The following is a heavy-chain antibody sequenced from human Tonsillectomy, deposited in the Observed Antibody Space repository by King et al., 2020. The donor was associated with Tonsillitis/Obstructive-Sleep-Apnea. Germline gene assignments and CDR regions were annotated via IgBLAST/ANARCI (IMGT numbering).Heavy chain of an antibody. J-gene: IGHJ4*02. CDR1: GWSFSGYY. V-gene: IGHV4-34*01. D-gene: IGHD2-2*02. CDR2: ISHSGGT. Sequence: VQLQQWGAGLLKPSETLSLTCAVYGWSFSGYYWSWIRQPPGKGLEWIGEISHSGGTNYNPYPKSRVTISADTSKNQFSLRLSSVTAADTAVYYCAREYVRWDIVVIPPAIGNDYWGQGTLVTVSS. CDR3: AREYVRWDIVVIPPAIGNDY.